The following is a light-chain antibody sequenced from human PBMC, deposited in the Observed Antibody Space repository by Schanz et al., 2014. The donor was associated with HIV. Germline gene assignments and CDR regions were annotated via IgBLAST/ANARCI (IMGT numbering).Light chain of an antibody. CDR1: SSNIGTGYD. CDR2: DNN. J-gene: IGLJ3*02. V-gene: IGLV1-40*01. Sequence: QSVLTQPPSVSGAPGQRVTISCTGSSSNIGTGYDVHWYKHLPGTAPKVLIYDNNNRPSGVPDRFSGSKSGTSASLAITGLQTEDEADYYCAAWDDRLSSWVFGGGTKLTVL. CDR3: AAWDDRLSSWV.